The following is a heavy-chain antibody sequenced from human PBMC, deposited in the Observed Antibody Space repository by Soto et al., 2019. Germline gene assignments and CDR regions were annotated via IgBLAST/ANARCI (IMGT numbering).Heavy chain of an antibody. CDR2: FDPEDGET. V-gene: IGHV1-24*01. CDR3: ATGKIWIGYYEGYYFDY. CDR1: GYTLTELS. Sequence: ASVKVSCKVSGYTLTELSMHWVRQAPGKGLEWMGGFDPEDGETIYAQKFQGRVTMTEDTSTDTAYMELSSLRSEDTAVYYCATGKIWIGYYEGYYFDYWGQGTLVTVSS. J-gene: IGHJ4*02. D-gene: IGHD3-3*01.